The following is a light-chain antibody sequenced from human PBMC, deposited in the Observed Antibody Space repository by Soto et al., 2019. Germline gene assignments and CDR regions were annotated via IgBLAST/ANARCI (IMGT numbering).Light chain of an antibody. CDR1: QGISRY. CDR3: QQYYSYPLT. J-gene: IGKJ3*01. CDR2: AAS. Sequence: AIRMTQSPSSFSASTGDRVTITCRASQGISRYLAWYQQKPGQAPKLLIYAASTLQSGVPSRFSGSGSGTDFTLTISCLQSEDFATYYCQQYYSYPLTFGPGTKVDIK. V-gene: IGKV1-8*01.